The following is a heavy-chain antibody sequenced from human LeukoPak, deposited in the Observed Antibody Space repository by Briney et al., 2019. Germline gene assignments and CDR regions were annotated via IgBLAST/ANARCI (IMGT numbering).Heavy chain of an antibody. CDR1: GGSISSHY. CDR2: IYYSGST. Sequence: TSETLSLTCTVSGGSISSHYWSWIRQPPGKGLEWIGYIYYSGSTNYNPSLKSRVTISVDTSKNQFSLKLNSVTAADTAVYYCARDINRFDPWGQGTLVTVSS. V-gene: IGHV4-59*11. J-gene: IGHJ5*02. CDR3: ARDINRFDP.